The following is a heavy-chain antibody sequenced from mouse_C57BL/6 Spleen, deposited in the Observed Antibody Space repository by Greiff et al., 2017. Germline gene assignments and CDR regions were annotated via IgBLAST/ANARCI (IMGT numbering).Heavy chain of an antibody. CDR2: IYPGSGST. Sequence: QVQLQQPGAELVKPGASVKMSCKASGYTFTSYWITWVKQRPGQGLAWIGDIYPGSGSTNYNEKFKSKATLTVDTSSSTAYMQLSSLTSEDSAVXYCARFVYYYGSSPWYFDVWGTGTTVTVSS. V-gene: IGHV1-55*01. J-gene: IGHJ1*03. D-gene: IGHD1-1*01. CDR3: ARFVYYYGSSPWYFDV. CDR1: GYTFTSYW.